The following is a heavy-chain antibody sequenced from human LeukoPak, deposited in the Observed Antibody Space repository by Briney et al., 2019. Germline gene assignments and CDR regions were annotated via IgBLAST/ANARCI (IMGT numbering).Heavy chain of an antibody. CDR3: AKDAAAGTRPYYSDY. J-gene: IGHJ4*02. D-gene: IGHD6-13*01. Sequence: GGSLRLSCAASGFTFSSYSMNWVRQAPGKGLEWVSSISRSGSTKYYADSVKGRFTISRDNAKNTLYLQMNSLRAEDTAVYYCAKDAAAGTRPYYSDYWGQGTLVTVSS. CDR2: ISRSGSTK. CDR1: GFTFSSYS. V-gene: IGHV3-48*04.